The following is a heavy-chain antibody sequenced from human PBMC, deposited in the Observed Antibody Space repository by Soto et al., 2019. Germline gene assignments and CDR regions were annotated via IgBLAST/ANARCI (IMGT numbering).Heavy chain of an antibody. J-gene: IGHJ4*02. CDR2: ISYDGSTK. CDR3: ARDSLSKPDY. Sequence: QVQLVESGGGVVQPGRSLRLSCAASGFTFSSYAMHWVRQAPGKGLEWVAVISYDGSTKYYADSVKGRFTISRDKSNNKLYLQMNSLRAEDTAVYDCARDSLSKPDYGGQGTLVTVSS. V-gene: IGHV3-30-3*01. CDR1: GFTFSSYA.